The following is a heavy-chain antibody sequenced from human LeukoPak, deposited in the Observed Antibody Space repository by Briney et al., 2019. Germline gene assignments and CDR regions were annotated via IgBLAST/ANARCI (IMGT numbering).Heavy chain of an antibody. D-gene: IGHD3-22*01. J-gene: IGHJ1*01. Sequence: ASVRVSCKASGYTFTGYYMHWVRQAPGQGLEWMGWINPNRGGTNYAQKFQGRVTMTRDTSISTAYMELSRLRSDDTAVYYCARATYYYDSSGYYQVREYFQHWGQGTLVTVSS. CDR2: INPNRGGT. CDR1: GYTFTGYY. CDR3: ARATYYYDSSGYYQVREYFQH. V-gene: IGHV1-2*02.